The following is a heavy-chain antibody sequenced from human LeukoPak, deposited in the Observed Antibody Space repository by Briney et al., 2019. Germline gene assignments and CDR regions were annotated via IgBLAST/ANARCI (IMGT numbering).Heavy chain of an antibody. Sequence: GGSLRLSCAASGFTFSSYSMNWVRQAPGKGLEWVSSISSSSSYIYYADSVKGRFTISRDNAKNSLYLQMNSLRAEDTAVYYCARERIYYYDSSGYYDYWGQGTLVTVSS. V-gene: IGHV3-21*01. CDR2: ISSSSSYI. J-gene: IGHJ4*02. CDR1: GFTFSSYS. D-gene: IGHD3-22*01. CDR3: ARERIYYYDSSGYYDY.